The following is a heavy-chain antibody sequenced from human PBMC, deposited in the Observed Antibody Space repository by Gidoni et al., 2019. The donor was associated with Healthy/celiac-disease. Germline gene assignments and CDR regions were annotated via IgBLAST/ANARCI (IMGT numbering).Heavy chain of an antibody. J-gene: IGHJ5*02. CDR3: ASQFGGHLGEYNWFDP. Sequence: EVPLVESGGGLVPPVGSLRLPCAASGFTFSSYEMNWVRQAPGKGLGWVSYISSSGSTIYYADSVKGRFTISRDNAKNSLYLQMNSLRAEDTAVYYCASQFGGHLGEYNWFDPWGQGTLVTVSS. CDR1: GFTFSSYE. V-gene: IGHV3-48*03. CDR2: ISSSGSTI. D-gene: IGHD3-10*01.